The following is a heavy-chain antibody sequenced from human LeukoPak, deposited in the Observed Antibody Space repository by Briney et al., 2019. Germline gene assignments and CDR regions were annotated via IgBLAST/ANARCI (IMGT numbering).Heavy chain of an antibody. J-gene: IGHJ4*02. V-gene: IGHV3-15*01. D-gene: IGHD3-22*01. CDR1: GFTFSNAW. Sequence: GGSLRLSCAASGFTFSNAWMSWVRQAPGKGLEWVGRIKSKTDGGTTDYAAPVKGRFTTSRDDSKNTLYLQMNSLRAEDTAVYYCAREYDSSGYYYRGLDYWGQGTLVTVSS. CDR3: AREYDSSGYYYRGLDY. CDR2: IKSKTDGGTT.